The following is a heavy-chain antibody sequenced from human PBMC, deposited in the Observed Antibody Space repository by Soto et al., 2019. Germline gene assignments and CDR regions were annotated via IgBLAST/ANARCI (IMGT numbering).Heavy chain of an antibody. V-gene: IGHV3-9*01. D-gene: IGHD6-13*01. Sequence: EVQLVESGGGLVQPGRSLRLSCAASGFTFDDYVMHWVRQAPEKGLEWVSGISWNSGSIGYADSVKGRFTISRDNAKNSLYLQMNSLRAEDTAFYYCAKGYSSSWYSTYDYWGQGTLVTVSS. CDR2: ISWNSGSI. CDR3: AKGYSSSWYSTYDY. CDR1: GFTFDDYV. J-gene: IGHJ4*02.